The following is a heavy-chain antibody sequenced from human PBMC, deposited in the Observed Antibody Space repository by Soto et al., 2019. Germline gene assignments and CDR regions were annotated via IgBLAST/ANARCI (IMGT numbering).Heavy chain of an antibody. CDR3: ARDRGAYSNSWAFDY. CDR1: GGTFSSYA. D-gene: IGHD6-13*01. J-gene: IGHJ4*02. V-gene: IGHV1-69*01. Sequence: QVQLVQSGAEVKKPGSSVKVSCKASGGTFSSYAINWVRQAPGQGLEWMGGIIPIFGTANYAQKFQGRVTITEDESTSTAYMELSSLRSEDTAVYYCARDRGAYSNSWAFDYWGQGTLVTVSS. CDR2: IIPIFGTA.